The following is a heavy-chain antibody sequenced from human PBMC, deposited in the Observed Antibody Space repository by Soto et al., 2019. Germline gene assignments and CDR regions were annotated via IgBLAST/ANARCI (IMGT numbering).Heavy chain of an antibody. D-gene: IGHD6-13*01. Sequence: EVQLLESGGGLVQPGGSLRLSCAASGFTFSNYVVTWVRQAPGKGLEWVSTISGSGGSTYYADSVKGRLTISRDNSKNTLYLQMNSLRAEDTAVYYCAKDQGSSWYEIDYWGQGTLVTVSS. J-gene: IGHJ4*02. CDR1: GFTFSNYV. CDR3: AKDQGSSWYEIDY. V-gene: IGHV3-23*01. CDR2: ISGSGGST.